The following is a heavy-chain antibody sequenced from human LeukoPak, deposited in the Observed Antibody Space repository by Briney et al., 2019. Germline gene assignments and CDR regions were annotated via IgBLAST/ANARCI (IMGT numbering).Heavy chain of an antibody. CDR1: GFTFTSYT. CDR3: ARGGPGNYYYYMDV. J-gene: IGHJ6*03. D-gene: IGHD3-10*01. CDR2: TSSTGTYK. V-gene: IGHV3-21*01. Sequence: GGSLRLSCAASGFTFTSYTMNWVRQAPGKGLGWVSSTSSTGTYKYYADSVKGRFTISRDNAKNSLYLQMNSLRAEDTAVYYCARGGPGNYYYYMDVWGKGTTVTVSS.